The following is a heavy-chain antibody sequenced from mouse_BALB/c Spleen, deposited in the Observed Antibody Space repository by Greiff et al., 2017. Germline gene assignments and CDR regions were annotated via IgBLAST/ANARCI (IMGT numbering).Heavy chain of an antibody. J-gene: IGHJ3*01. CDR2: ISSGGSYT. CDR3: ARPECYDEGWFVY. CDR1: GFTFSSYA. D-gene: IGHD2-12*01. Sequence: EVKLVESGGGLVKPGGSLKLSCAASGFTFSSYAMSWVRQTPEKGLEWVATISSGGSYTYYPDSVKGRFTISRDNAKNTLYLQMSSLRSEDTAMYYCARPECYDEGWFVYWGQGTLVTVSA. V-gene: IGHV5-9-3*01.